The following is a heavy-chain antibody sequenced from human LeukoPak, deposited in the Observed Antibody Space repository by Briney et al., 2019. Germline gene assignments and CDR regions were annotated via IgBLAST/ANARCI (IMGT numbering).Heavy chain of an antibody. CDR1: GGSISSYY. J-gene: IGHJ6*02. CDR3: ARTGYYYGMDV. CDR2: IYYSGST. V-gene: IGHV4-59*08. Sequence: SETLSLTCTVSGGSISSYYWSWIRQPPGKGLEWIGYIYYSGSTNYNPSLKSRVTISVDTSKNQFSLKLSSVTAADTAVYYCARTGYYYGMDVWGQGTTVTVSS.